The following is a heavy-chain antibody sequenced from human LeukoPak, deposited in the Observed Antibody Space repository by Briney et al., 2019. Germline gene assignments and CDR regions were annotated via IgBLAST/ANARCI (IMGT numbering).Heavy chain of an antibody. CDR1: GGTFSSYA. CDR3: VCYYGSGSYQKYYFDY. J-gene: IGHJ4*02. V-gene: IGHV1-69*04. D-gene: IGHD3-10*01. Sequence: ASVKLSCKASGGTFSSYAISWVRQAPGQGLEWMGRIIPIFGIANYAHKFQGRVTITADKSTSTAYMELSSLRSEDTAVYYCVCYYGSGSYQKYYFDYWGQGTLVTVSS. CDR2: IIPIFGIA.